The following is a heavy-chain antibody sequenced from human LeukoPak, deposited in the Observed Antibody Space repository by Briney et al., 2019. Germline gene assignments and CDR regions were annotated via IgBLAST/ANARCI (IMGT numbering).Heavy chain of an antibody. CDR2: IRGRVYGATT. V-gene: IGHV3-49*04. CDR1: GFIFGDYA. CDR3: SRERAGVFQY. Sequence: GGSLRLSCTTSGFIFGDYAMSWVRQAPGKGLEWVSLIRGRVYGATTEYAASVKGRFAMSRDDSKSITYLQMNSLKSEDTAMYYCSRERAGVFQYWGQGILVTVSS. J-gene: IGHJ4*02.